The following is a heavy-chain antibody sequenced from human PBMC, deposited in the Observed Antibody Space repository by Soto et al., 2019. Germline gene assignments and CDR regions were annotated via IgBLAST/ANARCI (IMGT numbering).Heavy chain of an antibody. D-gene: IGHD3-3*01. CDR1: GGSVSSGSYY. CDR2: IYYSGST. CDR3: ARGSMAIFGVVIMGANWFDP. J-gene: IGHJ5*02. V-gene: IGHV4-61*01. Sequence: SETLSLTCTVSGGSVSSGSYYWSWIRQPPGKGLEWIGYIYYSGSTNYNPSLKSRVTISVDTSKNQFSLKLSSVTAADTAVYYCARGSMAIFGVVIMGANWFDPWAREPWSPSPQ.